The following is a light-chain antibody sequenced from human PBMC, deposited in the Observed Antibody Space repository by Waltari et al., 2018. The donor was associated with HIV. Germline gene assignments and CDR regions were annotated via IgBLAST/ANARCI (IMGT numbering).Light chain of an antibody. Sequence: QSVLTQPPSASGTPGQRVSISCSGSSSNIGSNIVNWYQQLPGTAPKLLIYSNKQRPPGVADRCSGSRSGTSVSRAISGLQSGDEADYYWAGWDDSVNAWVFGGGTKLTVL. J-gene: IGLJ3*02. CDR3: AGWDDSVNAWV. CDR1: SSNIGSNI. CDR2: SNK. V-gene: IGLV1-44*01.